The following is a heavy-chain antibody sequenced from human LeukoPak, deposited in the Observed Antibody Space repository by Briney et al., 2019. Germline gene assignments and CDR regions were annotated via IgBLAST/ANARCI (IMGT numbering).Heavy chain of an antibody. CDR2: INPSGGST. D-gene: IGHD6-13*01. CDR3: ARAGIAAAGTYYYYYMDV. J-gene: IGHJ6*03. CDR1: GYTFTSYY. Sequence: GASVKVSCKASGYTFTSYYMHWVRQAPGQGLEWMGIINPSGGSTSYAQKFQGRVTITADESTSTAYMELSSLRSEDAAVYYCARAGIAAAGTYYYYYMDVWGKGTTVTVSS. V-gene: IGHV1-46*01.